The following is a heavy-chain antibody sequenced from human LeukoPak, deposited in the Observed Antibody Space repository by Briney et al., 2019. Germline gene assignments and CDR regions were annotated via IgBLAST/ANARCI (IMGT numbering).Heavy chain of an antibody. V-gene: IGHV1-46*01. CDR3: ARDLFSGTRGAPEGDY. CDR1: GYTFTSYY. J-gene: IGHJ4*02. CDR2: INPSGGST. D-gene: IGHD1-14*01. Sequence: ASVKVSCTASGYTFTSYYMHWVRQAPGQGLEWMGIINPSGGSTSYAQKFQGRVTMTRDTSTSTVYMELSSLRSEDTAVYYCARDLFSGTRGAPEGDYWGQGTLVTVSS.